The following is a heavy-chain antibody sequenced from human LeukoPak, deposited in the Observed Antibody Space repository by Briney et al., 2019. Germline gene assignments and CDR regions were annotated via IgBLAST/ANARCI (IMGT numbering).Heavy chain of an antibody. J-gene: IGHJ5*02. CDR2: IYYSGST. D-gene: IGHD3-10*01. V-gene: IGHV4-39*02. Sequence: SETLSLTCTVSGGSISSSSYYWGWIRRPPGKGLEWIGNIYYSGSTYYNPSLKSRVTISVDTSKNQFSLKLSSVTAADTAVYYCARDIYGSGHGWFDVWGQGTLVTVSS. CDR3: ARDIYGSGHGWFDV. CDR1: GGSISSSSYY.